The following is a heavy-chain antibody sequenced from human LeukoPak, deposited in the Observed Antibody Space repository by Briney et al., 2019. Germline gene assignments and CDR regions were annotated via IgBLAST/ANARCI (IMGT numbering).Heavy chain of an antibody. J-gene: IGHJ4*02. Sequence: GGSLRLSCAASGFKFDDYGMSWVRQAPGKGLEWVSVIYSAGTTYYADSVKGRFTISRDNSKNTLYLQMNSLRAEDTAVYYCTKKHGSGSLYYFDYWGQGTLVTVSS. D-gene: IGHD3-10*01. CDR1: GFKFDDYG. V-gene: IGHV3-53*01. CDR2: IYSAGTT. CDR3: TKKHGSGSLYYFDY.